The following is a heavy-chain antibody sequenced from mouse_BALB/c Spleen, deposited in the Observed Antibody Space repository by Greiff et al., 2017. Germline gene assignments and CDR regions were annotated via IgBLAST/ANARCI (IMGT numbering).Heavy chain of an antibody. CDR2: IRSKSNNYAT. V-gene: IGHV10-3*03. Sequence: EVQGVESGGGLVQPKGSLKLSCAASGFTFNTYAMHWVCQAPGKGLEWVARIRSKSNNYATYYADSVKDRFTISRDDSQSMLYLQMNNLKTEDTAMYYCVRDQDYGYGYFDVWGAGTTVTVSS. CDR1: GFTFNTYA. CDR3: VRDQDYGYGYFDV. J-gene: IGHJ1*01. D-gene: IGHD1-1*01.